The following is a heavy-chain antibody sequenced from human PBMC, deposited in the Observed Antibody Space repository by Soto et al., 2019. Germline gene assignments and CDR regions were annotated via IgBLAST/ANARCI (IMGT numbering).Heavy chain of an antibody. Sequence: PGGSLRLSCAASGFTFSSYWMSWVRQAPGKGLEWVANIKQDGSEKYYVDSVKGRFTISRDNSKNTLYLQMGSLRAEDMAVYYCARAGRDGYYFDYWGQGTLVTVSS. J-gene: IGHJ4*02. CDR2: IKQDGSEK. V-gene: IGHV3-7*01. CDR3: ARAGRDGYYFDY. D-gene: IGHD3-10*01. CDR1: GFTFSSYW.